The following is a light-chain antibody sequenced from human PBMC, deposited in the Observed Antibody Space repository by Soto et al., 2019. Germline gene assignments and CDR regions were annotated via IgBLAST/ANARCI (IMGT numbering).Light chain of an antibody. Sequence: EIVLTQSPATLSLSPGERATLSCRASQSVSNNYLAWYQQKPGQAPRLLIYGASTRATGIPARFSGSGSGTDFTLTISRLEPEDFAVYYCQQYGDSPWTFGQGTKVDIK. CDR3: QQYGDSPWT. V-gene: IGKV3-20*01. CDR2: GAS. CDR1: QSVSNNY. J-gene: IGKJ1*01.